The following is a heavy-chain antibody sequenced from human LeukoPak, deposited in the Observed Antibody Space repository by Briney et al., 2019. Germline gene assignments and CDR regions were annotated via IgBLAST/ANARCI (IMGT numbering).Heavy chain of an antibody. CDR2: ISSSSSYI. V-gene: IGHV3-21*01. J-gene: IGHJ4*02. D-gene: IGHD3-22*01. Sequence: SGGSLRLSCAASGFTLPSYSTNGFRQSPGKGLKWVSSISSSSSYIYYADSVKGRFTSSRDNAKNSLYLQMNSLRAEDTAVYYCARDSRAYYYDSSGANYWGQGTLVTVSS. CDR1: GFTLPSYS. CDR3: ARDSRAYYYDSSGANY.